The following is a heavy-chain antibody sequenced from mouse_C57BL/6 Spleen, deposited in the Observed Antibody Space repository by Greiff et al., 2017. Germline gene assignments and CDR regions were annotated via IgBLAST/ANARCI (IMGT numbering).Heavy chain of an antibody. D-gene: IGHD6-1*01. V-gene: IGHV14-4*01. CDR2: IDPENGDT. CDR3: TGGLWETAWFAD. CDR1: GFNIKDDY. J-gene: IGHJ3*01. Sequence: VQLQQSGAELVRPGASVKLSCTASGFNIKDDYMHWVKQRPEQGLEWIGWIDPENGDTEYASKFQGKATITADTSSNTAYLQLSSLTSEDTAVYYCTGGLWETAWFADWGQGTLVTVAA.